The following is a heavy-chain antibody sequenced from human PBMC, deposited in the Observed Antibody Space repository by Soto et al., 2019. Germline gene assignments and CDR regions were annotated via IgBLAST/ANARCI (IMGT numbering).Heavy chain of an antibody. CDR1: GYTFTSYG. CDR3: AREYDSSGYYAYYYYGMDV. V-gene: IGHV1-18*01. CDR2: ISAYNGNT. J-gene: IGHJ6*02. Sequence: ASVKVSCKASGYTFTSYGISWVRQAPGQGLEWMGWISAYNGNTNYAQKLQGRVTMTTDTSTSTAYMELRSLRSDDTAVYYCAREYDSSGYYAYYYYGMDVWGQGTTVTVSS. D-gene: IGHD3-22*01.